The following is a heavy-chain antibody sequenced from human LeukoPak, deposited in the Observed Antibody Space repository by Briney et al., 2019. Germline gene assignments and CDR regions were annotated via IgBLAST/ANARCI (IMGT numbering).Heavy chain of an antibody. J-gene: IGHJ5*02. Sequence: SETLSLTCAVYGGSFSGYYWSWIRQPPGKGLEWIGEINHSGSTNYNPSLKSRVTISVDTSKNQFSLKLSSVTAADTAVYYCARDPFGYNNWFDPWGQGTLVTVSS. V-gene: IGHV4-34*01. CDR1: GGSFSGYY. CDR3: ARDPFGYNNWFDP. CDR2: INHSGST. D-gene: IGHD5-12*01.